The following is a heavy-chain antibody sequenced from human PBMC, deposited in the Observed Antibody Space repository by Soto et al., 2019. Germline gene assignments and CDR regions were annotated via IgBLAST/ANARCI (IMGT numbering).Heavy chain of an antibody. CDR1: GASVGDSTYQ. Sequence: PSETLSLTCTVSGASVGDSTYQWGWIRQPPGKGLEWIGSVYYTGSTYTGSTYYNPSLKSRVTISVDTSKNQFSLRLSAVTAADTAVYYCARLTVGGYMFSFWGQGTQVTVSS. CDR2: VYYTGSTYTGST. CDR3: ARLTVGGYMFSF. D-gene: IGHD5-12*01. V-gene: IGHV4-39*01. J-gene: IGHJ4*02.